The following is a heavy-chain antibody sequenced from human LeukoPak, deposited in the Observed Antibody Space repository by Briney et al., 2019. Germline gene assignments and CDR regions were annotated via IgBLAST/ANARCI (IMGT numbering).Heavy chain of an antibody. CDR3: ARRADFWSGNFDY. CDR1: GGSISSGYY. J-gene: IGHJ4*02. V-gene: IGHV4-38-2*02. Sequence: SETLSLTCTVSGGSISSGYYWGWIRQPPGKGLEWIGSIYHSGSTFYNPSLKSRVTISADTSKNQFSLKLSSVTAADTAVYYCARRADFWSGNFDYWGQGTLVTVSS. CDR2: IYHSGST. D-gene: IGHD3-3*01.